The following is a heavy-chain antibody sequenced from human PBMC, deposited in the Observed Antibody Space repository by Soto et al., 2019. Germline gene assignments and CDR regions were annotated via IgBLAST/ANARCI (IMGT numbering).Heavy chain of an antibody. Sequence: SETLSLTCTVSGGSISSSSYYWGWIRQPPGKGLEWIGSIYYSGSTYYNPSLKSRVTISVDTSKNQFSLKLSSVTAADTAVYYFVGGDYYYGMDVWGQGTTVTVSS. CDR1: GGSISSSSYY. J-gene: IGHJ6*02. D-gene: IGHD3-16*01. CDR2: IYYSGST. V-gene: IGHV4-39*01. CDR3: VGGDYYYGMDV.